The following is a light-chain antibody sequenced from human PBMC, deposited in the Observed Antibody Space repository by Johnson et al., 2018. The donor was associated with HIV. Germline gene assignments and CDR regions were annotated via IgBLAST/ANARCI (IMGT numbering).Light chain of an antibody. Sequence: SVLTQPPSVSAAPGQRVTISCSGSSSNIGNNYVSWYQQLPGEAPKLLIYENNKRPSGIPDRFSGSKSGTSATLGITGLQTGDEADYYCGTWDSSLSDYVFGAGTKVTVL. J-gene: IGLJ1*01. CDR3: GTWDSSLSDYV. V-gene: IGLV1-51*01. CDR2: ENN. CDR1: SSNIGNNY.